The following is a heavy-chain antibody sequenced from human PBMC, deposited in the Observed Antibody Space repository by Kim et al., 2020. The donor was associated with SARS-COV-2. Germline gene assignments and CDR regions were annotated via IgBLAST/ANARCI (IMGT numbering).Heavy chain of an antibody. Sequence: WGSLRLSCAASGFTFRNYAMAWVRQAPGKGLEWDSSSDGNGGNIAYADSVKGRFTISIDNSKNTLYLQVNSLRADDTAVDFCAIKNFVNYPFDYWGQGTLVTVFS. V-gene: IGHV3-23*01. D-gene: IGHD1-7*01. CDR3: AIKNFVNYPFDY. J-gene: IGHJ4*02. CDR1: GFTFRNYA. CDR2: SDGNGGNI.